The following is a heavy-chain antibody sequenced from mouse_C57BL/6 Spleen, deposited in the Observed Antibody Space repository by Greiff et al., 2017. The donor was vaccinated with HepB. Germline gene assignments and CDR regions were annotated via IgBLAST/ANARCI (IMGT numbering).Heavy chain of an antibody. CDR1: GYAFSSSW. V-gene: IGHV1-82*01. CDR3: ARSTTVVADY. CDR2: IYPGDGDT. D-gene: IGHD1-1*01. Sequence: VQLQQSGPELVKPGASVKISCKASGYAFSSSWMNWVKQRPGKGLEWIGRIYPGDGDTNYNGKFKGKATLTADKSSITAYMQLSSLTSEDSAVYFCARSTTVVADYWGQGTTLTVSS. J-gene: IGHJ2*01.